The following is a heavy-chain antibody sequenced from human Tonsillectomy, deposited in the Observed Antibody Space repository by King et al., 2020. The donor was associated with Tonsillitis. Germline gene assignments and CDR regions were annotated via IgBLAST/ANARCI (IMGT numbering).Heavy chain of an antibody. D-gene: IGHD3-16*01. CDR2: IYPGDSDT. V-gene: IGHV5-51*03. CDR1: GYSFTSFW. Sequence: VQLVESGAEVKRPGDSLKISCKGSGYSFTSFWIGWVRQLPGKGLEWMGIIYPGDSDTRYSPSFQGQFTISADKSTRTAYLQWSSLKASDTAMYYCGRPADDYVPFNYWGQGTLVTVSS. J-gene: IGHJ4*02. CDR3: GRPADDYVPFNY.